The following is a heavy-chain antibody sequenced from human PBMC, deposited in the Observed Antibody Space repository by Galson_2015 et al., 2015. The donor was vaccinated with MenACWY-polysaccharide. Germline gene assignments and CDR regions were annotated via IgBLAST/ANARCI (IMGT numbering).Heavy chain of an antibody. Sequence: SLRLSCAASGFTFSDSYMHWIRQAPGKGLEWVSYINDSGSAIYFADSVKGRFIISRDNAKNSLYLQMNSLRAEDTAVYYCARDPRGARSSYFDNWGQGILVTVSS. CDR1: GFTFSDSY. CDR2: INDSGSAI. V-gene: IGHV3-11*01. CDR3: ARDPRGARSSYFDN. D-gene: IGHD3-10*01. J-gene: IGHJ4*02.